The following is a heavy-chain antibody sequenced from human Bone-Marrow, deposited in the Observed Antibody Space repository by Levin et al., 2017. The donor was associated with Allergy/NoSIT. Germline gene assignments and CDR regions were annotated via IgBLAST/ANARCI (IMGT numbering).Heavy chain of an antibody. J-gene: IGHJ4*02. D-gene: IGHD1-26*01. V-gene: IGHV3-21*01. Sequence: AGGSLRLSCAASGLTFINYSLDWVRQTPGKGLEWVSSISRSGTYIYYSDSVKGRFTISRDNANNSLFLQMNGLRAEDTGVYFCVTERVGEGKEFDYWGRGTRVIVSS. CDR1: GLTFINYS. CDR3: VTERVGEGKEFDY. CDR2: ISRSGTYI.